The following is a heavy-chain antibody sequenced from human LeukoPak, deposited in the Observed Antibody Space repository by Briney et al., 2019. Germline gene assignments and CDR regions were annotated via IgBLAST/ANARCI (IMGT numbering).Heavy chain of an antibody. D-gene: IGHD2-2*01. J-gene: IGHJ4*02. Sequence: GGSLRLSCAASGFTFSSHAMSWVRQAPGKGLEWVSAISGSGGSTYYADSVKGRFTISRDNSKNTLYLQMNSLRAEDTAVYYCANTDIVVVPAAMGMDYWGQGTLVTVSS. CDR1: GFTFSSHA. CDR3: ANTDIVVVPAAMGMDY. CDR2: ISGSGGST. V-gene: IGHV3-23*01.